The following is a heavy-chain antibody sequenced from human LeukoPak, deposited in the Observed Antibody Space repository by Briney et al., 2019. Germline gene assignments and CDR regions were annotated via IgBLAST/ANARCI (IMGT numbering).Heavy chain of an antibody. CDR1: GFTFSSYA. J-gene: IGHJ4*02. Sequence: GGSLRLSCAASGFTFSSYAMSWVRQAPGKGLEWVGRIKSKTDGGTTDYAAPVKGRFTISRDDSKNTLYLQMNSLKTEDTAVYYCTTTSPSREVRGDYWGQGTLVTVSS. CDR3: TTTSPSREVRGDY. D-gene: IGHD3-10*01. CDR2: IKSKTDGGTT. V-gene: IGHV3-15*01.